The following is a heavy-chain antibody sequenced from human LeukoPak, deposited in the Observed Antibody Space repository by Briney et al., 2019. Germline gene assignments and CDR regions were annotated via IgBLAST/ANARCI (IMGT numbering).Heavy chain of an antibody. CDR2: IYYDGSYE. CDR3: GRAFDYTNRWYVGY. V-gene: IGHV3-33*01. J-gene: IGHJ4*02. D-gene: IGHD6-13*01. CDR1: GFSFSSYG. Sequence: GGSLRLSCAASGFSFSSYGMHWVRQAPGKGLEWVGGIYYDGSYEYYADSVKGRFTISREHSQNPLYLQMASLRAEDRAVYYCGRAFDYTNRWYVGYWGQGTLVTVSS.